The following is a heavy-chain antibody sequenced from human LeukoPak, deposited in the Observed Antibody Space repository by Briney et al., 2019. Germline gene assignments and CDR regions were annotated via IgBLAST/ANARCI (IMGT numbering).Heavy chain of an antibody. D-gene: IGHD3-22*01. CDR2: ISYSGSTI. CDR1: GFIFSDYH. J-gene: IGHJ4*02. CDR3: AKHHSYYYDSSGYFPDY. V-gene: IGHV3-11*01. Sequence: GGSLRLSCAASGFIFSDYHMSWIRQAPGKGLEWVSYISYSGSTIYYADSVKGRFTVSRDNAKNSLYLQMNSLRAEDTAVYYCAKHHSYYYDSSGYFPDYWGQGTLVTVSS.